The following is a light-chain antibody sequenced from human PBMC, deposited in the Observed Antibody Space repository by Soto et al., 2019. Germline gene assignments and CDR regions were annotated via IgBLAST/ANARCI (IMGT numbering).Light chain of an antibody. J-gene: IGKJ1*01. CDR2: VAS. Sequence: DIQMTQSPSSLSASVGDRVTITCRASQGISNYLAWYQQQPGKVPKLLIYVASTLQSGVPSRFSGSGSGTDFTLNISSLQPEDVATYYCQEYNSAPWTFGHGTKVEIK. CDR1: QGISNY. CDR3: QEYNSAPWT. V-gene: IGKV1-27*01.